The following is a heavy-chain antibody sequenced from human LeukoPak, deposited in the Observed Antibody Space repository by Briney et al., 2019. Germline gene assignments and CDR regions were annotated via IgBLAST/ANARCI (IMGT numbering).Heavy chain of an antibody. Sequence: GGSLRLSCAASGFTFSNYGMSWVRQAPGKGLEWVSAISGSGRRTYYADSVKGRFTISRDNSKNTLYLQMNSLRAEDTAVYYCAKAEVQGFGESKSYYFDYWGQGTLVTVSS. CDR1: GFTFSNYG. D-gene: IGHD3-10*01. V-gene: IGHV3-23*01. J-gene: IGHJ4*02. CDR2: ISGSGRRT. CDR3: AKAEVQGFGESKSYYFDY.